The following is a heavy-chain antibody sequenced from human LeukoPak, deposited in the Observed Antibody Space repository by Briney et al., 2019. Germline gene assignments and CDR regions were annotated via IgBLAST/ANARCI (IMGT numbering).Heavy chain of an antibody. CDR3: ASYPTTVTTGYFDY. V-gene: IGHV4-39*01. CDR1: GGSISSSSYY. CDR2: IYYSGST. D-gene: IGHD4-17*01. J-gene: IGHJ4*02. Sequence: SETLSLTCTVSGGSISSSSYYWGWIRQPPGKGLEWIGSIYYSGSTYYNPSLKSRVTISVDTSKNQFSLKRSSVTAADTAVYYCASYPTTVTTGYFDYWGQGTLVTVSS.